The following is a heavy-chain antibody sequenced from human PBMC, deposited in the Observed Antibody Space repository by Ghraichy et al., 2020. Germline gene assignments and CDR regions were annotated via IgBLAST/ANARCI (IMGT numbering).Heavy chain of an antibody. V-gene: IGHV1-18*01. J-gene: IGHJ4*02. D-gene: IGHD3-9*01. CDR1: GYTFTSYG. CDR3: ARDPYHDISGFPLFDY. Sequence: ASVKVSCKASGYTFTSYGISWVRQAPGQGLEWLGWISAYNVDTNYAQKFQGRVSMTTDTSTNTAYMELRSLRADDTAVYYCARDPYHDISGFPLFDYWGQGTLLAVSS. CDR2: ISAYNVDT.